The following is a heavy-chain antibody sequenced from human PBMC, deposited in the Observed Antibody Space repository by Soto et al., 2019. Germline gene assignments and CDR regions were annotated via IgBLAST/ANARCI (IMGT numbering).Heavy chain of an antibody. D-gene: IGHD5-18*01. J-gene: IGHJ4*02. CDR2: ITDAGDTT. Sequence: PGGSLRLSCAASGFTFSSYAMIRVRQAPGKGLEWVSAITDAGDTTYYAASVKGRFTISRDNSKNTLYLQMNSLRADDAAVYYCARDLGYSYGYWVGYWGQGTLVTVSS. V-gene: IGHV3-23*01. CDR3: ARDLGYSYGYWVGY. CDR1: GFTFSSYA.